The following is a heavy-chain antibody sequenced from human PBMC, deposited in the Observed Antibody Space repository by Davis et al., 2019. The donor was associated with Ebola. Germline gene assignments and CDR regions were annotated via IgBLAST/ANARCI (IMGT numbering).Heavy chain of an antibody. CDR2: ISGSGGST. J-gene: IGHJ4*02. D-gene: IGHD2-21*02. V-gene: IGHV3-23*01. CDR1: GFTFSSYA. Sequence: PGGSLRLSCAASGFTFSSYAMSWVRQAPGKGPEWVSAISGSGGSTYYADSVKGRFTISRDNSKNTLYLQMNSLRAEDTAVYYCAKDHERVEAYCGGDCYSSWGQGTLVTVSS. CDR3: AKDHERVEAYCGGDCYSS.